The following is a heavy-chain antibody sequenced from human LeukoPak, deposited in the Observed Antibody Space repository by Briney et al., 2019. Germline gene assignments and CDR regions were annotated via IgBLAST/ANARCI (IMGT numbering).Heavy chain of an antibody. D-gene: IGHD6-13*01. V-gene: IGHV3-66*01. CDR1: GLTVSNNF. CDR2: IYSGGAT. Sequence: GGSLRLSCAASGLTVSNNFMDWVRQAPGKGLEWVSTIYSGGATYYSDSVRGRFTISRDNSKNTLYLQMSSLRAEDTAVYYCAKDQGSSWYLDYWGQGTLVTVSS. CDR3: AKDQGSSWYLDY. J-gene: IGHJ4*02.